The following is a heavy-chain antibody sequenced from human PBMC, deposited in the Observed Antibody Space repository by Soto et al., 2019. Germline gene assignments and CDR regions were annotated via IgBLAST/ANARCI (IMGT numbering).Heavy chain of an antibody. V-gene: IGHV3-30*18. J-gene: IGHJ4*02. CDR3: AKEYIAVAIFDY. D-gene: IGHD6-19*01. CDR1: GFTFSSYG. CDR2: ISYDGSNK. Sequence: GGSLRLSCAASGFTFSSYGMHWVRQAPGKGLEWVAVISYDGSNKYYADSVKGRFTISRDNSKNTLYLQMNSLRAEDTAVYYCAKEYIAVAIFDYWGQGTLVTVSS.